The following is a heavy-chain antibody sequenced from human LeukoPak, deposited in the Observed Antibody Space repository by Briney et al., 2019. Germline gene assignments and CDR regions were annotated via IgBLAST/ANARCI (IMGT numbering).Heavy chain of an antibody. V-gene: IGHV4/OR15-8*02. D-gene: IGHD2-2*01. CDR1: VGSISGTTW. J-gene: IGHJ4*02. CDR3: SRESRTFCRFGY. Sequence: SETLSLTCGLSVGSISGTTWWTWVRQPPGQGLEWIGEISLAGQTNYNPSLNGRVTMSLDKSSNQLSLHLTSVTAADTATYYCSRESRTFCRFGYWGQGTLVIVSS. CDR2: ISLAGQT.